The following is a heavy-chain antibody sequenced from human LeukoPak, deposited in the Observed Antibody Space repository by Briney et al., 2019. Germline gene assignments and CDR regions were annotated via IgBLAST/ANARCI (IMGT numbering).Heavy chain of an antibody. D-gene: IGHD6-19*01. CDR3: TTRYSGDYYAS. Sequence: PGGSLRLSCAVSGLTLRNAWTSWVRQAPGKGLEWVGRIKSKTDSGTTDYAAPVKGRFTVSRDDSKNTLYLQMNSLKTEDTAVYYCTTRYSGDYYASWGQGTLVTVSS. CDR1: GLTLRNAW. CDR2: IKSKTDSGTT. J-gene: IGHJ4*02. V-gene: IGHV3-15*01.